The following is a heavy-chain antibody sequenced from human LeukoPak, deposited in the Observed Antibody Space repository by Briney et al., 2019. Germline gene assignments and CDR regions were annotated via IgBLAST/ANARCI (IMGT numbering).Heavy chain of an antibody. CDR3: ARSLYFDY. Sequence: PGGSLRLSCAASGFTVSSNYMSWVRQAPGKRLEWVSVIHSGGSSYYADSVKGRFTVSRDNSKNTLFLQMNSLRAEDTAVYYCARSLYFDYWGQGTLVTVSS. CDR1: GFTVSSNY. J-gene: IGHJ4*02. CDR2: IHSGGSS. V-gene: IGHV3-66*01.